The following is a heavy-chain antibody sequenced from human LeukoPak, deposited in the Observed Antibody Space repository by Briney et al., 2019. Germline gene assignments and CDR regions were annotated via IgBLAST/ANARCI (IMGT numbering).Heavy chain of an antibody. J-gene: IGHJ3*01. Sequence: GGSLRLSCAASGSTFSGFYMPWIRQAPGKGLVWVSHINWDGSSITYADSVKGRFTISRDNAKNTLYLQMDSLRAEDTAVYYCSRGGYSHAFDVWGQGTMVTVSS. D-gene: IGHD2-15*01. CDR3: SRGGYSHAFDV. V-gene: IGHV3-74*01. CDR2: INWDGSSI. CDR1: GSTFSGFY.